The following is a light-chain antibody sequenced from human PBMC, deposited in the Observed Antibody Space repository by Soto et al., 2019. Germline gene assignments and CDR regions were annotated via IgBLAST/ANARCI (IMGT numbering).Light chain of an antibody. Sequence: ETVLTQSPATLSLSPGERATLSCRASQSVDIYLAWYQQKPGQAPRLLIYVASNRATGIPARFSGSGSGTDFTLTISSLEPEDFALYYCQQRKHWPPLTFGQGKRLEIK. CDR2: VAS. J-gene: IGKJ5*01. CDR1: QSVDIY. CDR3: QQRKHWPPLT. V-gene: IGKV3-11*01.